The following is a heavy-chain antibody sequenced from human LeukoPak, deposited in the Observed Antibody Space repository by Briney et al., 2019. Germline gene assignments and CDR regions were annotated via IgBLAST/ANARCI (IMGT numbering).Heavy chain of an antibody. V-gene: IGHV1-46*01. CDR2: INSSGGST. CDR3: ARDGLKNDIVVVPAAMFY. Sequence: ASVKVSCKASGYTFTSYYMHWVRQAPGQGLEWMGIINSSGGSTSYAQKFQGRVTMTRDMSTSTDYMELSSLRSEDTAVYYCARDGLKNDIVVVPAAMFYWGQGTLVTVSS. J-gene: IGHJ4*02. D-gene: IGHD2-2*01. CDR1: GYTFTSYY.